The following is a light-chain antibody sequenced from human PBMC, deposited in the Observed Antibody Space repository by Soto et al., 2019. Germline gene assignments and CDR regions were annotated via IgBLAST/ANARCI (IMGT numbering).Light chain of an antibody. CDR3: HQYGTSPVT. Sequence: EIVLTQSPGTLSLSQGERATLSCRASQSVISNFLAWYQQKPGQAPRLLIYGASSRATGIPDRFSGSGSGTDFTLTITRLEPEDFAVYFCHQYGTSPVTFGGGTKVEIK. V-gene: IGKV3-20*01. CDR2: GAS. J-gene: IGKJ4*01. CDR1: QSVISNF.